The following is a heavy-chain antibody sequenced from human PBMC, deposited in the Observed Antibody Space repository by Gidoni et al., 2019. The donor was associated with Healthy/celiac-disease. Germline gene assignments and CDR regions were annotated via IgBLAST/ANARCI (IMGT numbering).Heavy chain of an antibody. CDR3: ARGEGTTVTTSLWRLYYFDY. V-gene: IGHV4-34*01. Sequence: QVQLQQWGAGLLKPSETLSLTCAVYGGSFSGYYWSWIRQPPGKGLEWIGEINHSGSTNYNPSLKSRVTISVDTSKNQFSLKLSSVTAADTAVYYCARGEGTTVTTSLWRLYYFDYWGQGTLVTVSS. CDR1: GGSFSGYY. J-gene: IGHJ4*02. CDR2: INHSGST. D-gene: IGHD4-17*01.